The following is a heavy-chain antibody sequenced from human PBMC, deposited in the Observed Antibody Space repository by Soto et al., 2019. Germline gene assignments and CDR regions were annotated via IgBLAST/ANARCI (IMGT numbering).Heavy chain of an antibody. CDR2: INHSGST. CDR3: ARGTPSPLIVRSSRGPWFDP. J-gene: IGHJ5*02. Sequence: LSLTCAVYGGSFSGYYWSWIRQPPGKGLEWIGEINHSGSTNYNPSLKSRVTISVDTSKMQVSLKLSSVTAADTAVYFCARGTPSPLIVRSSRGPWFDPWGQGTLVTVSS. V-gene: IGHV4-34*01. D-gene: IGHD2-15*01. CDR1: GGSFSGYY.